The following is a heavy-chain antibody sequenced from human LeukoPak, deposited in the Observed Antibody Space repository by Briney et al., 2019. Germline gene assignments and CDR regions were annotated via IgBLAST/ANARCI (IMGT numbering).Heavy chain of an antibody. J-gene: IGHJ6*03. CDR1: GGSISSSNW. CDR2: IYHSGST. CDR3: ARGESGMNDYGDYSYMDV. Sequence: PSETLSLTCAVSGGSISSSNWWSWVRQPPGKGLEWIGEIYHSGSTNYNPSLKSRVTISVDTSKNQFSLKLSSVTAADTAVYYCARGESGMNDYGDYSYMDVWGKGTTVTVSS. V-gene: IGHV4-4*02. D-gene: IGHD4-17*01.